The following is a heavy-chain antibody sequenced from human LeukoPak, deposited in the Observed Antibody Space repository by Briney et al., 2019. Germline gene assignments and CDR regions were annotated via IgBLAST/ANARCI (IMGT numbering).Heavy chain of an antibody. CDR3: ARVWVYCSSTSCYLCDY. CDR2: ISAYNGNT. J-gene: IGHJ4*02. V-gene: IGHV1-18*01. CDR1: GYTFTSYG. Sequence: GASVKVSCKASGYTFTSYGISWVRQAPGQGLEWMGWISAYNGNTNYAQKLQGRVTMTTDTSTSTAYMELRSLRSDDTAVYYCARVWVYCSSTSCYLCDYWGQGTLVTVSS. D-gene: IGHD2-2*01.